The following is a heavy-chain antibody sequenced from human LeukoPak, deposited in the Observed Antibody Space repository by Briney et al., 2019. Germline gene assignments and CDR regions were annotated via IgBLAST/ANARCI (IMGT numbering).Heavy chain of an antibody. CDR2: IYYSGST. D-gene: IGHD3-22*01. CDR1: GGSISSSSYY. J-gene: IGHJ4*02. CDR3: ARDLDGATGYYDSSGYYGY. V-gene: IGHV4-39*07. Sequence: SETLSLTCTVSGGSISSSSYYWGWIRQPPGKGLEWIGSIYYSGSTYYNPSLKSRVTISVDTSKNQFSLKLSSVTAADTAVYYCARDLDGATGYYDSSGYYGYWGQGTLVTVSS.